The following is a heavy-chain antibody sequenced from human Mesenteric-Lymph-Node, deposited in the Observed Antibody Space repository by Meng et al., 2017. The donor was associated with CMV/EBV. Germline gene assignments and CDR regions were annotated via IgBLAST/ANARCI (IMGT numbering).Heavy chain of an antibody. V-gene: IGHV3-23*01. CDR2: IRDSGGST. D-gene: IGHD6-6*01. J-gene: IGHJ4*02. CDR3: ATSSSSSRFTDY. CDR1: GFTFSA. Sequence: LSLTCAASGFTFSAMSWVRQAPGKGLEWVSGIRDSGGSTYYADSVKGRFTISRDNSKNTLYLQMDSLRAEDTATYYCATSSSSSRFTDYWGQGTLVTVSS.